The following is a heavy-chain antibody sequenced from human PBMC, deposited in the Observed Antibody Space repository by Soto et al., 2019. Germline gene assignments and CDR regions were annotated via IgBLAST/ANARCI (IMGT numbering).Heavy chain of an antibody. D-gene: IGHD4-17*01. J-gene: IGHJ4*02. CDR3: ARDGSDYGGNSDY. V-gene: IGHV1-18*01. CDR2: ISAYNGNT. Sequence: GASVKVSCKASGYTFTSYGTSWVRQAPGQGLEWMGWISAYNGNTNYAQKFQGRVTITADKSTSTAYMELSSLRSEDTAVYYCARDGSDYGGNSDYWGQGTLVTVSS. CDR1: GYTFTSYG.